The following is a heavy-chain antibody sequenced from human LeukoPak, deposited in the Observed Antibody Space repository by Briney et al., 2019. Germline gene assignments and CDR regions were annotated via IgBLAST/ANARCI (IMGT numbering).Heavy chain of an antibody. J-gene: IGHJ4*02. CDR3: ASSITIFGVVIGYFDY. CDR2: IKQDGSEK. CDR1: GFTFSSYW. V-gene: IGHV3-7*01. Sequence: PGGSLRLSCAASGFTFSSYWMSWVRQAPGKGLEWVANIKQDGSEKYYVDSVKGRFTISRDNAKNLLYLQMNSLRAEDTAVYYCASSITIFGVVIGYFDYWGQGTLVTVSS. D-gene: IGHD3-3*01.